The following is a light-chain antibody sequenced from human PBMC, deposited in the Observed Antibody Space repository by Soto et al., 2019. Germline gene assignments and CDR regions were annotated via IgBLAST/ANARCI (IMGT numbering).Light chain of an antibody. CDR1: SSDVGGYKY. V-gene: IGLV2-14*01. J-gene: IGLJ1*01. CDR3: SSYTSSSSYV. Sequence: ALTQPASVSGSPGQSITISCTGTSSDVGGYKYVSWYQQHPDKAPKLIIYDVTNRPSGISNRFSGSKSGNTASLTISGLQAEDEADYSCSSYTSSSSYVFGTGTKATVL. CDR2: DVT.